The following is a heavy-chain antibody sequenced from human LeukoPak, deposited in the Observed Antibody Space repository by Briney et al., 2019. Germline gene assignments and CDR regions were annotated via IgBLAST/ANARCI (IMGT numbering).Heavy chain of an antibody. D-gene: IGHD2-15*01. Sequence: GGSLRLSCAASGFTFSTYWMSWVRQAPGKGLEWVANVNQDGSEKYYVESVKGRFTISRDNAQNSLYLQMNSLRAEDTAVYYCARSVAATTCSGYWGQGTLVTVSS. CDR3: ARSVAATTCSGY. CDR2: VNQDGSEK. J-gene: IGHJ4*02. CDR1: GFTFSTYW. V-gene: IGHV3-7*01.